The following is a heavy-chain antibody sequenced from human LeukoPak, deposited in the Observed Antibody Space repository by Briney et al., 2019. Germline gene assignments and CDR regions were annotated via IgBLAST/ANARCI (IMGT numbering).Heavy chain of an antibody. D-gene: IGHD3-10*01. CDR1: GFTFRSYG. CDR2: IRYDGSNK. J-gene: IGHJ4*02. Sequence: GGSLRLSCAASGFTFRSYGMHWVRQAPGKGLEWVAFIRYDGSNKYYADSVKGRFTISRDNSKNTLYLQMNSLRAEDTAVYYCARDFGELLWYFDYWGQGTLVTVSS. V-gene: IGHV3-30*02. CDR3: ARDFGELLWYFDY.